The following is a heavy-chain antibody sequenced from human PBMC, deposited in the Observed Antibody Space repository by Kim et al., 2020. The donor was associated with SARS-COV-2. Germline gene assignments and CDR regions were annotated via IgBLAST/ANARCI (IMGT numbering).Heavy chain of an antibody. D-gene: IGHD3-10*01. Sequence: GGSLRLSCAASGFTFSEYTINWVRQAPGKGLEWVSSISGSSSSISYTDSVKGRFTISRDNAKNSLFLQLNNLRAEDTAVYYCARDAFAGLISAAFDIWG. V-gene: IGHV3-21*01. CDR2: ISGSSSSI. J-gene: IGHJ3*02. CDR3: ARDAFAGLISAAFDI. CDR1: GFTFSEYT.